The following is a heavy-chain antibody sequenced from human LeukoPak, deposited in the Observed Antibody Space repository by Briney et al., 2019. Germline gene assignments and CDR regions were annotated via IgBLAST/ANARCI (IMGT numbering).Heavy chain of an antibody. CDR1: GGSISSYY. CDR2: IYTSGST. V-gene: IGHV4-4*07. J-gene: IGHJ4*02. CDR3: AREQIAAAGTVDY. D-gene: IGHD6-13*01. Sequence: SETLSLTCTVSGGSISSYYWSWIRQPAGKGLEWIGRIYTSGSTNYNTSLKSRVTISADKSTNHFSLKLTSVTAADTAVYYCAREQIAAAGTVDYWGQGTLVTVSS.